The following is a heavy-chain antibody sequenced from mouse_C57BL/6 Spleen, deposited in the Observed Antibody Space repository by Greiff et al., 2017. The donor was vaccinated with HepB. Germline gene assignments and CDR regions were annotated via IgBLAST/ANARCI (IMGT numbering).Heavy chain of an antibody. V-gene: IGHV1-4*01. CDR2: INPSSGYT. D-gene: IGHD1-1*01. Sequence: QVQLQQSGAELARPGASVKMSCKASGYTFTSYTMHWVKQRPGQGLEWIGYINPSSGYTKYNQKFKDKATLTADKSSSTAYMQLSSLTSEDSAVYYCARWGYYGSSPMDYWGQGTSVTVSS. CDR1: GYTFTSYT. J-gene: IGHJ4*01. CDR3: ARWGYYGSSPMDY.